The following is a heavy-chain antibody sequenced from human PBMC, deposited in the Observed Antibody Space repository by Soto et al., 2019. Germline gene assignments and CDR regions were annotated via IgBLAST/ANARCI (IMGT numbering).Heavy chain of an antibody. J-gene: IGHJ4*02. V-gene: IGHV3-48*02. D-gene: IGHD3-10*01. CDR1: GFTVSRCN. Sequence: GGSLRLSCAASGFTVSRCNMNWIRHALGKGLQWSSDMSSSSSMIYYEDSVKGRFTISRDSAKNSLYLQMNSLRDEDTAVYYCARDECLSRGAISLAFDFWGPGTLVTVSS. CDR3: ARDECLSRGAISLAFDF. CDR2: MSSSSSMI.